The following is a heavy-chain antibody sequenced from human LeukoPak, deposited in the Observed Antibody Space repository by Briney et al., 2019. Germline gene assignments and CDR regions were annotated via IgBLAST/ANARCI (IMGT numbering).Heavy chain of an antibody. V-gene: IGHV3-30*03. J-gene: IGHJ4*02. CDR2: TSYDGNEK. CDR1: GCTFSSFG. CDR3: ATGGTRAATGRMGF. D-gene: IGHD6-25*01. Sequence: SGRSLRLSCAASGCTFSSFGMHWVRQAPGKGLEWVRDTSYDGNEKHYADSVKGRFTISRDNYKNTVYLQMNSLSAEDTAVYYCATGGTRAATGRMGFWGQGTLVTVSS.